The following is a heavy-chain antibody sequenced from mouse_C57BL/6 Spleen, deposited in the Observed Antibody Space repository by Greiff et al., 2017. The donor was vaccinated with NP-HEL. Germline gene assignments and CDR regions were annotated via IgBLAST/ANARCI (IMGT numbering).Heavy chain of an antibody. CDR1: GYTFTDYN. V-gene: IGHV1-18*01. Sequence: VQLQQSGPELVKPGASVKIPCKASGYTFTDYNMDWVKQSHGKSLEWIGDINPNNGGTIYNQKFKGKATLTVDKSSSTAYMELRSLTSEDTAVYYCARYPLYSNYPYFDYWGQGTTLTVSS. CDR2: INPNNGGT. CDR3: ARYPLYSNYPYFDY. J-gene: IGHJ2*01. D-gene: IGHD2-5*01.